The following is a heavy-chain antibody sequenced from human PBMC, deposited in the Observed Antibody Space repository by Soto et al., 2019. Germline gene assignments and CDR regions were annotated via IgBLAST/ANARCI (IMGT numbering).Heavy chain of an antibody. CDR3: AKNETTRPWFDP. Sequence: QVQLQESGPGLVKASQTLSLTCTVSGGSIRNGNYYWSWIRQLPGKGLEWIGNIYYIGTTSYNPSLKSRIIISLDTSKNQFSLEVTSVLAADTAVYYCAKNETTRPWFDPWGQGTLVTVSS. V-gene: IGHV4-31*03. CDR2: IYYIGTT. D-gene: IGHD1-1*01. J-gene: IGHJ5*02. CDR1: GGSIRNGNYY.